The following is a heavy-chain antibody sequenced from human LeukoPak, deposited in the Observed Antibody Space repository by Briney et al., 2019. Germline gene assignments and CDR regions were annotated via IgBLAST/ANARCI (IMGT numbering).Heavy chain of an antibody. CDR1: GFTFSSYG. CDR2: IRYDGSNK. J-gene: IGHJ6*03. Sequence: QAGGSLRLSCAASGFTFSSYGMHWVRQAPGKGLEWVAFIRYDGSNKYYADSVKGRFTISRDNSKNTLYLQMNSLRAEDTAVYYCARDRWAEKYSSGWRYYYYMDVWGKGTTVTVSS. D-gene: IGHD6-19*01. V-gene: IGHV3-30*02. CDR3: ARDRWAEKYSSGWRYYYYMDV.